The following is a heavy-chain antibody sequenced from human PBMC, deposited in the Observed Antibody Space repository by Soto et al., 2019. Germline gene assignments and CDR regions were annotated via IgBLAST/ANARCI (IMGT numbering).Heavy chain of an antibody. CDR2: IYYSGST. CDR3: AGDYGSGSYRFDY. CDR1: GDSMRSYS. D-gene: IGHD3-10*01. J-gene: IGHJ4*02. Sequence: SETLSLTCTVSGDSMRSYSWSWIRQPPGKGLEWIGYIYYSGSTTYNPSFKSRVTISIDASEKQFSLKLTSVTAADTAVYFCAGDYGSGSYRFDYWGQGALVTVSS. V-gene: IGHV4-59*01.